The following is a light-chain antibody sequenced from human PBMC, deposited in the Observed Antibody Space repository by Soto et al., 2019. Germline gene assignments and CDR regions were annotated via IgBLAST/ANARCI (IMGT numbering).Light chain of an antibody. V-gene: IGKV3-15*01. CDR1: LTMNNN. CDR3: QQYNERPPWT. Sequence: EIVMTQSPATLSVSPGESVTLSCRASLTMNNNIAWYQHKPGQAPRLLIFGASSRATGVPGRFSGSGFGTAFTLSISSLQSEDFAVYYCQQYNERPPWTFGQGTTVEMK. CDR2: GAS. J-gene: IGKJ1*01.